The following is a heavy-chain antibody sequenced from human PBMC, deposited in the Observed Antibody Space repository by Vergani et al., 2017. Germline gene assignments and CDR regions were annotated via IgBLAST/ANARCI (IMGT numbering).Heavy chain of an antibody. Sequence: QVQLQESGPGLVKPSQTLSLTCTVSGGSISSGGYYWSWIRQHPGKGLEWIGYIYYSGSTYYNPSLKSRVTISVDTSKNQFSLKLSSVTAADTAVYYCARQGVRLNRIDNYYYYGMDVWGQGTTVTVSS. CDR1: GGSISSGGYY. CDR3: ARQGVRLNRIDNYYYYGMDV. D-gene: IGHD3-3*01. CDR2: IYYSGST. V-gene: IGHV4-31*03. J-gene: IGHJ6*02.